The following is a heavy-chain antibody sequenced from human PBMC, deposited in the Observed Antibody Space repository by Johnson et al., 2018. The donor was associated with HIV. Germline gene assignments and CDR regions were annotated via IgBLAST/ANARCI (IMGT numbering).Heavy chain of an antibody. J-gene: IGHJ3*02. CDR3: VREGYSSSSDAFDI. CDR1: GFTFSSYT. CDR2: ISFDGSTK. Sequence: QVQLVESGGGVVQPGRSLRLSCAASGFTFSSYTMHWVRHVPDKGLAWVALISFDGSTKYFGDSVEGRFDISRENSKNSHYLHMNSLRPEDTAIYYCVREGYSSSSDAFDIWGQGTMVTVSS. D-gene: IGHD6-6*01. V-gene: IGHV3-30*09.